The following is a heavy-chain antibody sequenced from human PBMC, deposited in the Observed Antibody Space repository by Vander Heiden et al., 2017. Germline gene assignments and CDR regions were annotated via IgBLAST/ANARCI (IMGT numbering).Heavy chain of an antibody. D-gene: IGHD3-10*01. Sequence: QVQWVQSGDEVKKPGSSVKVSCKAPGGTSSSYAISWVRQAAGQGLEWMGGIIPIFGTANYAQKFQGRVTITADESTSTAYMELSSLRSEDTAVYYCARGRQTYYYGSGSSPFDYWGQGTLVTVSS. J-gene: IGHJ4*02. CDR3: ARGRQTYYYGSGSSPFDY. CDR1: GGTSSSYA. CDR2: IIPIFGTA. V-gene: IGHV1-69*01.